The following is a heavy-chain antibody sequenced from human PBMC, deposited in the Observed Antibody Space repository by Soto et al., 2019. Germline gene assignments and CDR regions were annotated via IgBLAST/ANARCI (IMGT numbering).Heavy chain of an antibody. CDR1: GGSISSSSYY. D-gene: IGHD5-12*01. Sequence: SETLSLTCTVSGGSISSSSYYWGWIRQPPGKGLGWIGSIYYSGSTYYNPSLKSRVTISVDTSKNQFSLKLSSATAADTAVYYCASIRGYSGYDAFDIWGQGTMVTVSS. CDR3: ASIRGYSGYDAFDI. CDR2: IYYSGST. V-gene: IGHV4-39*01. J-gene: IGHJ3*02.